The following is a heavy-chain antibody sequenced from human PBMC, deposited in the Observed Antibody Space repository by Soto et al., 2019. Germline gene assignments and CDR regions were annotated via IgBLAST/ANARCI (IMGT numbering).Heavy chain of an antibody. V-gene: IGHV3-74*01. J-gene: IGHJ4*02. CDR3: ARVAYSRGWIFDY. CDR2: ISGDGSST. Sequence: EVQLVDSGGGLVQPGGSLRLSCAASEFTFRSYWMHWVRQSPGKGLVWVSRISGDGSSTNYADSVKGRFTISRDNAKNSLFLQMNSLRAEDTAVYFCARVAYSRGWIFDYWGQGTLVTVSS. CDR1: EFTFRSYW. D-gene: IGHD6-19*01.